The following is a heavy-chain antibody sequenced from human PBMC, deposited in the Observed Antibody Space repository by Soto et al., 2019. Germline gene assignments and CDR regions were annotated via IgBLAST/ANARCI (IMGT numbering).Heavy chain of an antibody. V-gene: IGHV3-23*01. D-gene: IGHD3-10*02. CDR1: GFTFFTYA. J-gene: IGHJ4*01. Sequence: GGSLRLSCTASGFTFFTYAMTWVRQAPGKGLEWVSSITDTGVSTYYADSVKGRFTISRDNSKNTLYLQMNSLRTDDSAVYYCAKDTPVDMFRFDVWGRGTLVTVSS. CDR2: ITDTGVST. CDR3: AKDTPVDMFRFDV.